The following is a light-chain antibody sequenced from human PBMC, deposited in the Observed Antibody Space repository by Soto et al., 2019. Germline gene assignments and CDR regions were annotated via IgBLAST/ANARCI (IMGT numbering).Light chain of an antibody. CDR1: QSISSTSN. Sequence: EIVLTQSPGTLSLSPGERATLSCRASQSISSTSNLAWYQQKPGQAPRLLISGASSRATGIPDRFSGSGSETDFTINLSGLEPEAFAVYYCQQYRRSLTLGGGTKVQIK. CDR2: GAS. J-gene: IGKJ4*01. V-gene: IGKV3-20*01. CDR3: QQYRRSLT.